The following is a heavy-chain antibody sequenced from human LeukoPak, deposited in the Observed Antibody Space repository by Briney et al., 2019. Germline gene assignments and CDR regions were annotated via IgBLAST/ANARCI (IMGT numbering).Heavy chain of an antibody. CDR1: GYTFTGYY. CDR2: ISAYNGNT. V-gene: IGHV1-18*04. CDR3: ATGGILVAWEY. D-gene: IGHD2-15*01. Sequence: GASVKVSCKASGYTFTGYYMHWVRQAPGQGLEWMGWISAYNGNTNYAQKLQGRVTMTTDTSTSTAYMELRSLRSDDTAVYYCATGGILVAWEYWGQGTLVIVSS. J-gene: IGHJ4*02.